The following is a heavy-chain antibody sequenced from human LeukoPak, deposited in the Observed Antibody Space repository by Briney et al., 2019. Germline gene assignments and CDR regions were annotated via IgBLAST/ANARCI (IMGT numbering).Heavy chain of an antibody. V-gene: IGHV5-51*01. J-gene: IGHJ4*02. CDR1: GYSFTSYW. CDR3: GRHTDSGYYYDSSGYYSYFDY. Sequence: GESLKISCKGSGYSFTSYWIGWVRQMPGKGLEWMGIIYPGDSDARYSPSFQGQVTISADKSISTAYLQWSSLKASDTAMYYCGRHTDSGYYYDSSGYYSYFDYWGQGTLVTVSS. D-gene: IGHD3-22*01. CDR2: IYPGDSDA.